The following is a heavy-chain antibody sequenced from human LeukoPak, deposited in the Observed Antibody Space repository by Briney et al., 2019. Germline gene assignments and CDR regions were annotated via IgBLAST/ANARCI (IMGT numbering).Heavy chain of an antibody. D-gene: IGHD2-2*02. CDR2: ISSSSSYI. V-gene: IGHV3-21*01. J-gene: IGHJ4*02. Sequence: GGSLRLSCAASGFTFSSYSMNWVRQAPGKGLEWVSSISSSSSYIYYADSVKGRFTISRDNAKNSLYLQMNSLRAEDTAVYYCAREYASYCSSTSCYIGGFYWGQGTLVTVSS. CDR3: AREYASYCSSTSCYIGGFY. CDR1: GFTFSSYS.